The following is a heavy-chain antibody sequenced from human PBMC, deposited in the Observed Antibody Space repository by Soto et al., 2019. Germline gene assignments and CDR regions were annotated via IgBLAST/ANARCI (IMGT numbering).Heavy chain of an antibody. CDR2: MNPNSGNT. CDR3: ARERTRIGFDI. J-gene: IGHJ3*02. Sequence: QVQLVQSGAEVKKPGASVKVSCKASGYTFTSYDINWVRQATGQGLEWMGWMNPNSGNTGYAQKLQGGVTMTRNTSISPAYMELSSLTSEDTVVYYCARERTRIGFDIWGQGTMVTVSS. CDR1: GYTFTSYD. D-gene: IGHD1-7*01. V-gene: IGHV1-8*01.